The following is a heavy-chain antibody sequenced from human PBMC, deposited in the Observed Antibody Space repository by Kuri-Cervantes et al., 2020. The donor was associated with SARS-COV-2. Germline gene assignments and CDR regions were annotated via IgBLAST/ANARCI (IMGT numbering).Heavy chain of an antibody. CDR3: ARDLRLGKSLDY. Sequence: GESLKISCAVSAFIFRTYGIHWVRQAPGKGLEWVTFIRFDGSDKYYADSVKGRFTISRDISKNTVYLQMNSLRAEDTAVYYCARDLRLGKSLDYWGQGTLVTVSS. D-gene: IGHD7-27*01. CDR1: AFIFRTYG. CDR2: IRFDGSDK. V-gene: IGHV3-30*02. J-gene: IGHJ4*02.